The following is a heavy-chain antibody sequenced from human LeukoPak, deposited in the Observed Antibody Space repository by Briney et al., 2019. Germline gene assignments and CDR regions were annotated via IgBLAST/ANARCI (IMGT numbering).Heavy chain of an antibody. V-gene: IGHV3-30*18. CDR3: AKNTGIQLWFLDY. CDR2: ISYDGSNK. D-gene: IGHD5-18*01. CDR1: GFTFSSYG. Sequence: QTGGSLRLSCAASGFTFSSYGMHWVRQAPGRGLEWVAVISYDGSNKYYADSVKGRFTISRDNSKNTLYLRMNSLRAEDTAVYYCAKNTGIQLWFLDYWGQGTLVTVSS. J-gene: IGHJ4*02.